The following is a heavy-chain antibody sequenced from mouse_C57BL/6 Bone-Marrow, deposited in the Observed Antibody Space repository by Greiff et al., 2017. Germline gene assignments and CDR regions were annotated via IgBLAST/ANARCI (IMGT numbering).Heavy chain of an antibody. D-gene: IGHD1-1*01. CDR1: GFTFSSYT. CDR3: SRQVTTVLATKYFDV. V-gene: IGHV5-9*01. CDR2: ISGGGGNT. J-gene: IGHJ1*03. Sequence: EVKLVESGGGLVKPGGSLKLSCAASGFTFSSYTMSWVRQTPEKRLQWVAAISGGGGNTYYPDSVKGRFTISRDNDKNILYLQMSSLRSEDTALYYCSRQVTTVLATKYFDVWSTGATVTVSS.